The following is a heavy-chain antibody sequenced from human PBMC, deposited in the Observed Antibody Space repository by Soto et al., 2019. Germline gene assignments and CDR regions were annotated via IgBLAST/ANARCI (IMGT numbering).Heavy chain of an antibody. CDR1: GYTFSGYF. Sequence: QVQLVQSGADVKKPGASVKVSCKTSGYTFSGYFMHWLRQAPGQGLEWMGWMNPNSGGTDYAQNFQGRVTMTTDTSTGTVYMELRSLKSDDTAIYYCSRFIMVGGWFDPNYYHGMDVWGQGTTVTVSS. CDR3: SRFIMVGGWFDPNYYHGMDV. CDR2: MNPNSGGT. J-gene: IGHJ6*02. V-gene: IGHV1-2*02. D-gene: IGHD6-19*01.